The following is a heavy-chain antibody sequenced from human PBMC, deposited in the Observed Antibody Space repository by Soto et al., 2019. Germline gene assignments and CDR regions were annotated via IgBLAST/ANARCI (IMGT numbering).Heavy chain of an antibody. CDR3: ARETRYCSSTSCWEDWFDP. CDR2: ISSSGSTI. D-gene: IGHD2-2*01. J-gene: IGHJ5*02. CDR1: GFTFSDYY. V-gene: IGHV3-11*01. Sequence: GGSLRLSCAASGFTFSDYYMSWIRQAPGKGLEWVSYISSSGSTIYYADSVKGRFTISRDNAKNSLYLQMNSLRAEDTAVYYCARETRYCSSTSCWEDWFDPWGQGTLVTVSS.